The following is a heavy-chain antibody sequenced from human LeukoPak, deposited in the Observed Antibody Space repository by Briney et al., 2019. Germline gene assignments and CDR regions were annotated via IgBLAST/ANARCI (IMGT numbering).Heavy chain of an antibody. D-gene: IGHD1-7*01. Sequence: ASVKVSCKASGYTFTSYGISWVRQAPGQGLEWMGWISAYNGNTNYAQKLQGRVTMTTDTSTSTAYMEPRSLRSDDTAVYYCARDRRLGITGTTYYGMDVWGQGTTVTVSS. CDR3: ARDRRLGITGTTYYGMDV. J-gene: IGHJ6*02. CDR1: GYTFTSYG. CDR2: ISAYNGNT. V-gene: IGHV1-18*01.